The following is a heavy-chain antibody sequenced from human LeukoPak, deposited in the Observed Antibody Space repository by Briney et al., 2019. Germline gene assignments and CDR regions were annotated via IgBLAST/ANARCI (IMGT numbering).Heavy chain of an antibody. CDR1: GFTFSSYS. CDR3: ARVGSWFDP. Sequence: PGGSLRLSCAASGFTFSSYSMNWVRQAPGKGLEWVSYISFSSSTIYYADSVKGRFTISRDNSKNTLYLQMDSLRAEDTAVYYCARVGSWFDPWGQGTLVTVSS. V-gene: IGHV3-48*01. CDR2: ISFSSSTI. J-gene: IGHJ5*02. D-gene: IGHD3-10*01.